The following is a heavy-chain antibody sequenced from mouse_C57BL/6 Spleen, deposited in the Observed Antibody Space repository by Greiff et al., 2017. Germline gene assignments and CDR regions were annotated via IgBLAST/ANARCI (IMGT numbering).Heavy chain of an antibody. CDR3: ERGHNYGSSYDAMDY. Sequence: EVQLQQSGPELVKPGASVKMSCKASGYTFTDYNMHWVKQSHGKSLEWVGYINPNNGGSSYNQTFKGKATLTVNKSSSTANMELRSLTSEDSAVYYGERGHNYGSSYDAMDYWGQGTSVTVSS. V-gene: IGHV1-22*01. CDR1: GYTFTDYN. CDR2: INPNNGGS. J-gene: IGHJ4*01. D-gene: IGHD1-1*01.